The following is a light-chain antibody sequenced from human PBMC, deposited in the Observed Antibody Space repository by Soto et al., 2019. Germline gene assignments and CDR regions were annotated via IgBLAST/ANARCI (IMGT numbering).Light chain of an antibody. V-gene: IGKV3-20*01. Sequence: EIVLTQSPATLSLSPGERATLSCSASKGLSSYLACYQQKPGQDPRLLIYGASSSATGIPDRFRGSGSGTDFTPTISSLEAEDSAVYWCEQYGSSLTLGGGTKVDIK. CDR1: KGLSSY. J-gene: IGKJ4*01. CDR3: EQYGSSLT. CDR2: GAS.